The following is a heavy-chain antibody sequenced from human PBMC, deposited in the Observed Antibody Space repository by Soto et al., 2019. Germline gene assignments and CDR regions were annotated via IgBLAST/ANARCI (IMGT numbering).Heavy chain of an antibody. CDR1: GVTFSSYA. CDR3: AFNSGSGSYYFDY. D-gene: IGHD3-10*01. J-gene: IGHJ4*02. Sequence: EVQLLESGGGLVQPGGSLRLSCAASGVTFSSYAMWWVRQAPGKGLECVSAISGGGETTYYADSVKGRFTISRDNSKNTLYLPMNSLRAEDTAVYYCAFNSGSGSYYFDYWGQGTLVTVSS. CDR2: ISGGGETT. V-gene: IGHV3-23*01.